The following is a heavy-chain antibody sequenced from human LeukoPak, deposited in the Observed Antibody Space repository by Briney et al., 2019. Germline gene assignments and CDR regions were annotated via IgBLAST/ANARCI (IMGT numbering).Heavy chain of an antibody. CDR3: ATDHVYDITTFAAGDY. Sequence: WASVKVSCKVSGYTLTELSMHWVQQAPGEGLEWMGRVDPENGETVYIEKFQGRVTITADTSTDTAFMELSSLRSEDTAVYYCATDHVYDITTFAAGDYWGQGTLVTVSS. V-gene: IGHV1-24*01. CDR2: VDPENGET. J-gene: IGHJ4*02. D-gene: IGHD3-3*01. CDR1: GYTLTELS.